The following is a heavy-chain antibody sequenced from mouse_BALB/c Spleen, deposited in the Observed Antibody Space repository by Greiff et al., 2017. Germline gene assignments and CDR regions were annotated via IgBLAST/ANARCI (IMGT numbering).Heavy chain of an antibody. Sequence: QVQLKESGPGLVQPSQSLSITCTVSGFSLTSYGVHWVRQSPGKGLEWLGVIWSGGSTDYNAAFISRLSISKDNSKSQVFFKMNSLQANDTAIYYCARDPQLGRGGDYFDYWGQGTTLTVSS. CDR2: IWSGGST. J-gene: IGHJ2*01. CDR3: ARDPQLGRGGDYFDY. V-gene: IGHV2-2*02. CDR1: GFSLTSYG. D-gene: IGHD4-1*02.